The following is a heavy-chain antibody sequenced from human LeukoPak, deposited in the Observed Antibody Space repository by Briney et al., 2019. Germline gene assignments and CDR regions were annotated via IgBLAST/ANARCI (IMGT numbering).Heavy chain of an antibody. CDR1: GGSFSGYY. Sequence: SETLSLTCAVYGGSFSGYYWSWIRQPPGKGLEWIGEINHSGSTNYNPSLKSRVTISVDTSKNQFSLKLSSVTAADTAVYYRARVTGDYWGQGTLVTVSS. J-gene: IGHJ4*02. D-gene: IGHD1-1*01. V-gene: IGHV4-34*01. CDR3: ARVTGDY. CDR2: INHSGST.